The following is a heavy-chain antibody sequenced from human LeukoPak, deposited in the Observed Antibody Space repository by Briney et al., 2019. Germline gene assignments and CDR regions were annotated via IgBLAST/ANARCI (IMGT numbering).Heavy chain of an antibody. D-gene: IGHD5-12*01. CDR1: GGSISGYY. CDR3: ARDRGYDSGDAFDI. V-gene: IGHV4-59*12. CDR2: IYYSGST. J-gene: IGHJ3*02. Sequence: SETLSLTCTVSGGSISGYYWSWIRQPPGKGLEWIGYIYYSGSTSYSPSLKSRVTISVDTSKNQFSLKLSSVTAADTAVYYCARDRGYDSGDAFDIWGQGTMVTVSS.